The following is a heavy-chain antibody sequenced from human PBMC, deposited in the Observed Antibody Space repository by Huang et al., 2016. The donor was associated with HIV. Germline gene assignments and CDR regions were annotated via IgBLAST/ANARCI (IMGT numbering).Heavy chain of an antibody. CDR2: IKRKTDGGTT. CDR3: TTESESSGWTMDHDAFDI. V-gene: IGHV3-15*01. J-gene: IGHJ3*02. Sequence: EVQLVESGGGLVKPGGSLRLSCAASGFTFSNAWMSWVRQAPGKGLELVCRIKRKTDGGTTNYAAPVKGRFTISRDDSKNTLYLQMNSLKTEDTAVYYCTTESESSGWTMDHDAFDIWGQGTMVTVSS. CDR1: GFTFSNAW. D-gene: IGHD6-19*01.